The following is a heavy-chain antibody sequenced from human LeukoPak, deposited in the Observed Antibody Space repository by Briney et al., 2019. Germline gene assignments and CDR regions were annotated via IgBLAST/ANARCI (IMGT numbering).Heavy chain of an antibody. CDR1: GFTFSDYY. CDR3: ARLYGDYLNWFDP. V-gene: IGHV3-11*06. J-gene: IGHJ5*02. CDR2: ISSSSSYT. D-gene: IGHD4-17*01. Sequence: GGSLRLSCAASGFTFSDYYMSWIRQAPGKGLEWVSYISSSSSYTNYADSVKGRFTISRDNAKNSLYLQMSSLRAEDTAVYYCARLYGDYLNWFDPWGQGTLVAVSS.